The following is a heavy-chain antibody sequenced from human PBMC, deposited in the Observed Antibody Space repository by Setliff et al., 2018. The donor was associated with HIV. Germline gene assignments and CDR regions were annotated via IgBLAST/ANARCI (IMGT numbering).Heavy chain of an antibody. V-gene: IGHV3-21*01. CDR3: ARQRMPSDKLWSLDF. J-gene: IGHJ4*02. CDR2: ISGRSNYI. D-gene: IGHD3-10*01. CDR1: GFTFSGYT. Sequence: LRLSCAASGFTFSGYTMNWVRQAPGRGLEWVSSISGRSNYIYYADSMKGRFTISRDNAKNSLYLQMNSLRAEDTAVYYCARQRMPSDKLWSLDFWGQGTLVTVSS.